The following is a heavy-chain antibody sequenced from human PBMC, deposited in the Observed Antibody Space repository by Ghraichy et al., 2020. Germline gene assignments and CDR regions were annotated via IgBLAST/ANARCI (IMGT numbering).Heavy chain of an antibody. D-gene: IGHD2/OR15-2a*01. CDR2: FDPEDGET. CDR3: ATDLLLGLHGGY. CDR1: GYTLTEFS. J-gene: IGHJ4*02. Sequence: ASVKVSCKVSGYTLTEFSMNWVRQAPGKGLEWMGGFDPEDGETVYAQKFQGRVSMTEDTSTDTAYMELTSLRSDDTAVYYCATDLLLGLHGGYWGQGTLVTVSS. V-gene: IGHV1-24*01.